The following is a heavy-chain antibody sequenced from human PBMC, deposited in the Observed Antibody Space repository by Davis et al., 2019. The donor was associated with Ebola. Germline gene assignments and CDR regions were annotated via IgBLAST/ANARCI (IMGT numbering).Heavy chain of an antibody. CDR1: GYTLTELS. Sequence: ASVKVSCKVSGYTLTELSMHWVRQAPGKGLESLGGFDPEYGETIYAQKFQGRVTMTEDTSTTTAYMELRSLRSDDTAVYYCAGMFGETYYYGMDVWGQGTTVTVSS. D-gene: IGHD3-10*02. CDR3: AGMFGETYYYGMDV. CDR2: FDPEYGET. V-gene: IGHV1-24*01. J-gene: IGHJ6*02.